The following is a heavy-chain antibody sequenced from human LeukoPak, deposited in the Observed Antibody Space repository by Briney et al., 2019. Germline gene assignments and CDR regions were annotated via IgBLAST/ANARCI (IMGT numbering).Heavy chain of an antibody. Sequence: GGSLRLSCAASGFTFSSYGMHWVRQAPGKGLXXXXXXSYDGSNKYYADSVKGRFTISRDNSKNTLYLQMNSLRAEDTAVYYCAKHVIAVAGNNWFDPWGQGTLVTVSS. CDR1: GFTFSSYG. V-gene: IGHV3-30*18. D-gene: IGHD6-19*01. CDR3: AKHVIAVAGNNWFDP. CDR2: XSYDGSNK. J-gene: IGHJ5*02.